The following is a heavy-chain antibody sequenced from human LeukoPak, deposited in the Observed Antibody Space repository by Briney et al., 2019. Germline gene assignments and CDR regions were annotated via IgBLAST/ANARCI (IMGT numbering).Heavy chain of an antibody. CDR3: ARSQLVLQGDY. D-gene: IGHD6-13*01. J-gene: IGHJ4*02. Sequence: PGGSLRLSCAASGFTFSSYSMNWVRQAPGKGLEWVSSISSSSSYIYYADSMKGRFTISRDNAKNSLYLQMNSLRAEDTAVYYCARSQLVLQGDYWGQGTLVTVSP. CDR2: ISSSSSYI. V-gene: IGHV3-21*01. CDR1: GFTFSSYS.